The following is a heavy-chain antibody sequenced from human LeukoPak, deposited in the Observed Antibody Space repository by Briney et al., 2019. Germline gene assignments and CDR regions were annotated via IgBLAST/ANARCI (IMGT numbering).Heavy chain of an antibody. J-gene: IGHJ5*02. Sequence: GGSLRLSCAASGFSFSIYGMHWVRQAPGKGLEWVAVISYDGSNKYYADSVKGRLTISRDDSMNTVYLQMNSLRTEDTAVYYCAKDHGYTSSWLFNWFDPWGQGTLVTVSS. CDR2: ISYDGSNK. D-gene: IGHD6-13*01. CDR3: AKDHGYTSSWLFNWFDP. CDR1: GFSFSIYG. V-gene: IGHV3-30*18.